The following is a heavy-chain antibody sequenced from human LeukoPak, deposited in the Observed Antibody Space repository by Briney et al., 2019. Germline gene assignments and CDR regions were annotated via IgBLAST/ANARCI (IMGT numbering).Heavy chain of an antibody. V-gene: IGHV4-4*07. CDR1: GDSISSYS. D-gene: IGHD1-26*01. CDR3: ATRGADRGSYYDH. Sequence: SETLSLTCTVSGDSISSYSWSWIRQPAGKGLEWIGRIYTSGNTKYNPSLSSRVTMSLDTSQKRFSLKVNSVTAADTALYYCATRGADRGSYYDHWGQGTLVTVSS. J-gene: IGHJ4*02. CDR2: IYTSGNT.